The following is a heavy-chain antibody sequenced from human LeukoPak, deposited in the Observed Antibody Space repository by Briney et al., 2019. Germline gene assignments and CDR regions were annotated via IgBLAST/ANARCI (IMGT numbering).Heavy chain of an antibody. D-gene: IGHD1-26*01. CDR2: IYYSGST. CDR1: GGSISSYH. J-gene: IGHJ4*02. CDR3: ARGVWEPYY. Sequence: SETLSLTCTVSGGSISSYHSSWVRQPPGKGLEWIGYIYYSGSTNYNPSLKSRVTISVDMSKNQFSLKLSSVTAADTAVYFCARGVWEPYYWGQGTLVTVSS. V-gene: IGHV4-59*08.